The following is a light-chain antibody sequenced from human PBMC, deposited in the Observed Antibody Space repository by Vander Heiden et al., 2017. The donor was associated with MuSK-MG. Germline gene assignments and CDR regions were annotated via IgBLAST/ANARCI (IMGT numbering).Light chain of an antibody. CDR1: QDISNY. V-gene: IGKV1-33*01. CDR2: DAS. J-gene: IGKJ3*01. Sequence: DIQMTQSPSSLSASVGDRVTITRPASQDISNYLYCYQQKPGKAPKLLSYDASNLETRVQSRFSGSGSGTDFTFAISSLQPEDIATYYGKQYDNHPRNFTFGPGTKVDIK. CDR3: KQYDNHPRNFT.